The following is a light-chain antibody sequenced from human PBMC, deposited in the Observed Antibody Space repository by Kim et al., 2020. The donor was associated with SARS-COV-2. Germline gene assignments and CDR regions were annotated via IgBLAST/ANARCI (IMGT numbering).Light chain of an antibody. J-gene: IGLJ1*01. CDR2: DVS. CDR3: SSYTSSSTNV. Sequence: QSALTQPASVSGSPGQSITISCTGTSSDVGGYNYVSWYQHHPGKAPKLMICDVSKRPSGVSNRFSGSKSGNTASLTISGLQAEDEADYYCSSYTSSSTNVFGTGTKVTVL. V-gene: IGLV2-14*03. CDR1: SSDVGGYNY.